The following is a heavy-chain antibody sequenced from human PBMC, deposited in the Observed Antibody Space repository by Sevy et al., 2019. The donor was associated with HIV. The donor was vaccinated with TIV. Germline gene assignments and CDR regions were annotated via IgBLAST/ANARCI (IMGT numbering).Heavy chain of an antibody. CDR3: AKVLFGRYY. CDR2: IYSGGST. J-gene: IGHJ4*02. Sequence: GGSLSLSCAASGFTVSSNYMSWVRQAPGKGLEWVSVIYSGGSTYYADSVKGRFTISRDNSKNTLYLQMNSLRAEDTAVYYCAKVLFGRYYWGQGTLVTVSS. CDR1: GFTVSSNY. V-gene: IGHV3-53*01. D-gene: IGHD3-10*02.